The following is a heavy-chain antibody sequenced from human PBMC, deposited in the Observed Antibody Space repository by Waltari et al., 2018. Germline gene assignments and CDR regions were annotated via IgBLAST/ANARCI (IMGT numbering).Heavy chain of an antibody. CDR1: GFTFSNYG. V-gene: IGHV3-30*02. CDR3: AKGHLYGSGSSYYYYHMDV. J-gene: IGHJ6*03. CDR2: TRYDGSNK. Sequence: QVQLVESGGGVVQPGGSRRLSCAASGFTFSNYGMHWVRQAPGKGLEWVAFTRYDGSNKVHADSVKGRFTISRDNSKNTLYLQMNSLRAEDTAVYYCAKGHLYGSGSSYYYYHMDVWGKGTTVTISS. D-gene: IGHD3-10*01.